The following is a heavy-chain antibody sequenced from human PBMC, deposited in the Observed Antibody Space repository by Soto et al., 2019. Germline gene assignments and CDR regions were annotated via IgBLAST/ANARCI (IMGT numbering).Heavy chain of an antibody. D-gene: IGHD6-19*01. V-gene: IGHV3-74*01. Sequence: EVQLEESGGGLVQPGGSLRLSCAASGFTLSMYWMHWVRQVPGKGPLWVSRVSGDGSDKNYADSVKGRFTISRDNAKNTLYLEMNNLGAEDSAVYYCGRALGYASGAAYWGRGTLVTVSS. CDR3: GRALGYASGAAY. CDR1: GFTLSMYW. CDR2: VSGDGSDK. J-gene: IGHJ4*02.